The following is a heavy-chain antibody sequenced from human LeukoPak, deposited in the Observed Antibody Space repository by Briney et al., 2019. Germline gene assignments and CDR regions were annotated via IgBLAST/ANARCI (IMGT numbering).Heavy chain of an antibody. D-gene: IGHD3/OR15-3a*01. V-gene: IGHV3-48*03. CDR2: ISSSGTTI. J-gene: IGHJ4*02. CDR1: GFSFSSFV. CDR3: AREVWTDYLIDY. Sequence: GGSLRLSCAASGFSFSSFVMNWVRQAPGKGLEWVSYISSSGTTIYYADSVKGRFTVSRDNAENSLYLQMNSLRAEDTAVYYCAREVWTDYLIDYWGQGTLVTVSS.